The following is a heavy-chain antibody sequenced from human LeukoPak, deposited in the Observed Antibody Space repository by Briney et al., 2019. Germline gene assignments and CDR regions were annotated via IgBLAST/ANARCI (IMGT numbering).Heavy chain of an antibody. CDR2: INADRSKK. J-gene: IGHJ4*02. V-gene: IGHV3-7*03. CDR3: ARDREFRLHY. Sequence: GGSVRLSCEASGYAFSDYWMSWVRQAPGQGLEWVGNINADRSKKQYLECVEGRFIISRDNAKNSVYLQMNSLRAEDTAVFYCARDREFRLHYLVQRTLVTVSS. D-gene: IGHD2-21*01. CDR1: GYAFSDYW.